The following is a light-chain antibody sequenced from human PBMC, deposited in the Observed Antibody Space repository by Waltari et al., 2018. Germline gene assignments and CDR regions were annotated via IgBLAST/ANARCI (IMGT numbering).Light chain of an antibody. CDR1: SGAFDIYNY. V-gene: IGLV2-8*01. Sequence: QSALTQPPSASGSPGQSVTISCTETSGAFDIYNYVSWYQRHPGKAPKLIIFDVNKRPSGVPDRFSGSKSGNTASLTVSGLQAEDEADYYCSSYADSVKWVFGGGTKLTV. CDR3: SSYADSVKWV. J-gene: IGLJ3*02. CDR2: DVN.